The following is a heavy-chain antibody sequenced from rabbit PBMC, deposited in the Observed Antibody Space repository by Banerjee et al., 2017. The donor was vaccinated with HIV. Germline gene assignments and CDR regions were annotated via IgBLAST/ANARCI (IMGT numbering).Heavy chain of an antibody. CDR2: IYADSSGNT. CDR3: ARDLTGYAGLNL. D-gene: IGHD4-2*01. CDR1: GFSFSSSYW. Sequence: QQQLVESGGDLVKPGASLTLTCTASGFSFSSSYWICWVRQAPGKGLEWIAYIYADSSGNTYYANWAKGRFTISKTSSTTVTLQMTSLTAADTATYFCARDLTGYAGLNLWGPGTLVTVS. V-gene: IGHV1S45*01. J-gene: IGHJ4*01.